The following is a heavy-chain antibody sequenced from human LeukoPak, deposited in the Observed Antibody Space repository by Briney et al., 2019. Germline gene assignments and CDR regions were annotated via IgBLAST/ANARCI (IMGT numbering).Heavy chain of an antibody. J-gene: IGHJ4*02. V-gene: IGHV3-30*18. CDR1: GVTFSSYA. D-gene: IGHD3-16*02. Sequence: PGGSLRLSCAASGVTFSSYAMSWVRQAPGKGLEWVAVISYDGSNKYYADSVKGRFTISRDNSKNTLYLQMNSLRAEDTAVYYCAKDDYVWGSYRLPFDYWGQGTLVTVSS. CDR3: AKDDYVWGSYRLPFDY. CDR2: ISYDGSNK.